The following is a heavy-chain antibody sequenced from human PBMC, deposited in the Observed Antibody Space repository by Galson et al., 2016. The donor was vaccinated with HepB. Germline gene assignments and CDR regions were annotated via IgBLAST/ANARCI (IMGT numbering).Heavy chain of an antibody. V-gene: IGHV4-31*03. CDR3: ARASENYDLLTGSNMYFDY. J-gene: IGHJ4*02. D-gene: IGHD3-9*01. CDR2: IFYSGST. Sequence: TLSLTCTVSGDSIGSGHYYWSWIRQQPGKGLEWIAYIFYSGSTYYNPSLKSRLLISVDTSTNHFSLNLSSVTAADTAVYYCARASENYDLLTGSNMYFDYWGQGTLVTVSS. CDR1: GDSIGSGHYY.